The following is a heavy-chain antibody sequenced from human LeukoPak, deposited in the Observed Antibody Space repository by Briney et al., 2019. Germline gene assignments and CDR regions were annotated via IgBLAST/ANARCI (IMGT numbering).Heavy chain of an antibody. CDR2: IYYSGST. CDR1: GGSISSSSYY. J-gene: IGHJ6*02. Sequence: SETLSLTCTASGGSISSSSYYWGWIRQPPGKGLEWIGSIYYSGSTYYNPSLKSRVTISVDTSKNQFSLKLSSVTAADTAVYYCARSIPAATLYYYYYGMDVWGQGTTVTVSS. V-gene: IGHV4-39*01. CDR3: ARSIPAATLYYYYYGMDV. D-gene: IGHD2-2*01.